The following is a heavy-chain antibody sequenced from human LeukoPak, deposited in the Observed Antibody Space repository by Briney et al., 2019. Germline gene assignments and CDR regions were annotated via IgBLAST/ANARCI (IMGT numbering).Heavy chain of an antibody. CDR2: IYYSGTT. J-gene: IGHJ4*02. D-gene: IGHD3-22*01. V-gene: IGHV4-39*01. CDR1: GGSISSSSDY. CDR3: ARRDDSSGYHKIFDY. Sequence: SETLSLTCTVSGGSISSSSDYWGWIRQPPGKGLEWIGSIYYSGTTYYNPSLKSRVTISIDTSKNQFYLKLSSLTAADTAVYYCARRDDSSGYHKIFDYWGPGTLVTVSS.